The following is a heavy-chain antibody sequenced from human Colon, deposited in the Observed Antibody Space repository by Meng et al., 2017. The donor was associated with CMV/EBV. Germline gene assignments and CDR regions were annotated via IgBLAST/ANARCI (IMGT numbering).Heavy chain of an antibody. V-gene: IGHV4-39*01. CDR1: GGSVISDSSY. D-gene: IGHD3/OR15-3a*01. CDR3: ARFFDTSGALL. CDR2: IYYTGST. J-gene: IGHJ4*01. Sequence: CTVSGGSVISDSSYWSWIRQPPGRGLEWIGNIYYTGSTSYNRTLESRVTMWADASKNQFFLTLKSVTAADTAVYFCARFFDTSGALLWGRGTLVTVSS.